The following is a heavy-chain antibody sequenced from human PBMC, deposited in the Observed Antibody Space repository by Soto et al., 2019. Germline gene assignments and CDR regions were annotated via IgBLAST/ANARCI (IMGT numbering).Heavy chain of an antibody. Sequence: GGSLRLSCAASGFTFSDYYMSWIRQAPGKGLEWVSYISSSSSYTNYADSVKGRFTISRDNAKNSLYLQMNSLRAEDTAVYYCASVSDSSWETLDYWGQGTLVTVSS. CDR3: ASVSDSSWETLDY. CDR2: ISSSSSYT. V-gene: IGHV3-11*03. J-gene: IGHJ4*02. D-gene: IGHD6-13*01. CDR1: GFTFSDYY.